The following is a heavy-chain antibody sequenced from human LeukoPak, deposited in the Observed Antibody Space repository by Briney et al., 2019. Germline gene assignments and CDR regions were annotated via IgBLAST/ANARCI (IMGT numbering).Heavy chain of an antibody. CDR1: GYTFTSYG. CDR3: ARDQGPPQGCFDY. Sequence: GASVKVSCKASGYTFTSYGINWVRQAPGQGLEWMGWISAYNGDTNYAQKFQGRVTITADESTSTAYMELSSLRSEDTAVYYCARDQGPPQGCFDYWGQGTLVTVSS. CDR2: ISAYNGDT. J-gene: IGHJ4*02. V-gene: IGHV1-18*01.